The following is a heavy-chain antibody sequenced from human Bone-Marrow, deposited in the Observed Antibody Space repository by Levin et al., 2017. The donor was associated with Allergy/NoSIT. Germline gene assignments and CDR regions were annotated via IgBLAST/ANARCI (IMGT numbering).Heavy chain of an antibody. V-gene: IGHV4-39*02. Sequence: SQTLSLTCTVSGGSISSGASFWVWLRLPPGKGLEWIGTTYYTGRTYYNPSLKSRVTMSIDTSKSHFSLNLNSVTAADTAVYYCAKWAAAGPTGKGAFDIWGQGTMVTVSS. J-gene: IGHJ3*02. CDR1: GGSISSGASF. CDR2: TYYTGRT. CDR3: AKWAAAGPTGKGAFDI. D-gene: IGHD6-13*01.